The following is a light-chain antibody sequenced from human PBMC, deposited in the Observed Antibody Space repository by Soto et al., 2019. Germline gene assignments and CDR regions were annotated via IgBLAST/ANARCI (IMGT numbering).Light chain of an antibody. CDR2: EVS. CDR3: GTWDSSLSAV. V-gene: IGLV2-14*01. J-gene: IGLJ7*01. CDR1: SSDVGAYNH. Sequence: QSALTQPASVSGSPGQSITISCTGTSSDVGAYNHVSWYQQHPGKAPQLIIYEVSKRPSGLSNRFSASKSGNTASLTISGLQAEDEADYYCGTWDSSLSAVFGTGTQLTVL.